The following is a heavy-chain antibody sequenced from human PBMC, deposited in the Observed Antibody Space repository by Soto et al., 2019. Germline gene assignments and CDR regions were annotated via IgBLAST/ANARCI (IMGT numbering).Heavy chain of an antibody. CDR2: IYYSGST. CDR1: GGSISSYY. J-gene: IGHJ4*02. Sequence: NPSETLSLTCTVSGGSISSYYWSWIRQPPGKGLEWIGYIYYSGSTNYNPSLKSRVTISVDTSKNQFSLKLSSVTAADTAVYYCARAESTTIFGVVIHYYFDYWGQGTLVTVSS. D-gene: IGHD3-3*01. V-gene: IGHV4-59*01. CDR3: ARAESTTIFGVVIHYYFDY.